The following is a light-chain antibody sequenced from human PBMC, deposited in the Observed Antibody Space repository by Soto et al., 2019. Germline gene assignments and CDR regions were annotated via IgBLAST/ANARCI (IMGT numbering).Light chain of an antibody. CDR1: QSISSN. Sequence: EIVMTQSPATLSVSPGERATLSCRASQSISSNLAWYQQKPGQAPRLLIYGASTRGTGIPARFSGSGSGTEFTLTISNLQSEDFAVYHCQQYNNWPLFTFGPGTKVDIK. V-gene: IGKV3-15*01. CDR3: QQYNNWPLFT. J-gene: IGKJ3*01. CDR2: GAS.